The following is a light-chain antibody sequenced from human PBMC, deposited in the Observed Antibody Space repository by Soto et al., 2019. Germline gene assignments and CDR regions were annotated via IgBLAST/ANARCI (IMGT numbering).Light chain of an antibody. CDR1: QTISGW. CDR3: PNYTDYSRP. V-gene: IGKV1-5*01. J-gene: IGKJ1*01. Sequence: DIQMTQSPSTLSSSVGDRVTITCRASQTISGWLAWYQQKPGKAPKLLIFNASTLKSGVPSRFSGSGFGTEFTLTISSLQPDDSATYYCPNYTDYSRPFGQGTKADIK. CDR2: NAS.